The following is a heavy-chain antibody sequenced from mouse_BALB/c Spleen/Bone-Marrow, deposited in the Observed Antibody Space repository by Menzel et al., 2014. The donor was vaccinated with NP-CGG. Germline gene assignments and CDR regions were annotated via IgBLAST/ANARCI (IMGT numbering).Heavy chain of an antibody. V-gene: IGHV5-12-2*01. D-gene: IGHD3-1*01. CDR1: GFTFSSYT. Sequence: EVQLVESGGGLVQPGGSLKLSCAASGFTFSSYTVSWVRQTPEKRLEWVAYISNGGGSTYYPDTVKGRSTISRDNAKNTLYLQMSSLKSEDTAMYYCARQLGLRWAMDYWGQGTSVTVSS. J-gene: IGHJ4*01. CDR2: ISNGGGST. CDR3: ARQLGLRWAMDY.